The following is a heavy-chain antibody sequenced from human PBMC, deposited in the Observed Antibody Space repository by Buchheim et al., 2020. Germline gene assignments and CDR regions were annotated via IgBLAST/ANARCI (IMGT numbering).Heavy chain of an antibody. CDR3: ARDGRGSSWYEAHWFDP. CDR1: GGSISSGGYY. Sequence: QVQLQESGPGLVKPSQTLSLTCTVSGGSISSGGYYWSWIRQHPGKGLEWIGYIYYSGSTYYNPSLKSRVTISVDTFKNQFSLKLSSVTAADTAVYYCARDGRGSSWYEAHWFDPWGQGTL. D-gene: IGHD6-13*01. J-gene: IGHJ5*02. V-gene: IGHV4-31*03. CDR2: IYYSGST.